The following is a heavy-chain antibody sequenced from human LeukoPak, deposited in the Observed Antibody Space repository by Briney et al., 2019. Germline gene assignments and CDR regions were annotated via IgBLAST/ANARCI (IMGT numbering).Heavy chain of an antibody. Sequence: GGSLRLSCAASGFXFSSYWISWVRQAPGKGLEWVANIKQDGSEKYYVDSVKGRFTISRDNAKNSLYLQMNSLRVEDTAVYYCARDIYYYGSGSYRVVGAFDIRGQGTMVTVSS. D-gene: IGHD3-10*01. CDR1: GFXFSSYW. CDR3: ARDIYYYGSGSYRVVGAFDI. V-gene: IGHV3-7*04. CDR2: IKQDGSEK. J-gene: IGHJ3*02.